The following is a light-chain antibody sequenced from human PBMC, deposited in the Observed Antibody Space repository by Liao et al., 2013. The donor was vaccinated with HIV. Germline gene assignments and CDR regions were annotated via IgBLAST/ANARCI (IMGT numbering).Light chain of an antibody. V-gene: IGLV3-21*04. Sequence: SYELTQPPSVSVAPGKTARITCGGNNIGSKSVHWYQQKPGQAPVLLIYYDSDRRSGIPERFSGSNSGNTATLTISRVEAGDEADYYCQVWDSSSDHPYVFGTGTKVTVL. CDR3: QVWDSSSDHPYV. J-gene: IGLJ1*01. CDR2: YDS. CDR1: NIGSKS.